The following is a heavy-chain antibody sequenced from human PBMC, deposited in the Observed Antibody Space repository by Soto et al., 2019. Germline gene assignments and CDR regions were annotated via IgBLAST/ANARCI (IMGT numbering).Heavy chain of an antibody. D-gene: IGHD6-6*01. CDR3: ARDKAEYSSSSQGVSDWFDP. Sequence: XGSLRLSCAASGFTFSSYGMHWVRQAPGKGLEWVAVIWYDGSNKYYADSVKGRFTISRDNSKNTLYLQMNSLRAEDTAVYYCARDKAEYSSSSQGVSDWFDPWGQGTLVTVSS. CDR1: GFTFSSYG. V-gene: IGHV3-33*01. J-gene: IGHJ5*02. CDR2: IWYDGSNK.